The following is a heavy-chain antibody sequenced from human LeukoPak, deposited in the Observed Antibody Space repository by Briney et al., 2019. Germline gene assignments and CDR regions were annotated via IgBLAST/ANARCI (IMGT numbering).Heavy chain of an antibody. Sequence: SETLSLTCTVSGGSISSYYWSWIRQPPGKGLEWIGYIYYSGSTNYNPSLKSRVTISVDTSKNQFSLKLSSVTAADTAVYYCARDRELLGVDYWGQGTLVTVSS. CDR3: ARDRELLGVDY. J-gene: IGHJ4*02. CDR1: GGSISSYY. D-gene: IGHD1-26*01. CDR2: IYYSGST. V-gene: IGHV4-59*01.